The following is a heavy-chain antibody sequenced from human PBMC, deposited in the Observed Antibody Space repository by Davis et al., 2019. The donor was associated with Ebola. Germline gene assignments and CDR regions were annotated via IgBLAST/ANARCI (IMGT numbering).Heavy chain of an antibody. CDR1: GGTFSSYA. CDR2: ISAYNGNT. J-gene: IGHJ4*02. Sequence: AASVKVSCKASGGTFSSYAISWVRQAPGQGLEWMGWISAYNGNTNYAQKLQGRVTMTTDTSTSIVYMELRSLRSDDTAVYYCARDQGHFDWLLSFDYWGQGTLVTVSS. V-gene: IGHV1-18*01. D-gene: IGHD3-9*01. CDR3: ARDQGHFDWLLSFDY.